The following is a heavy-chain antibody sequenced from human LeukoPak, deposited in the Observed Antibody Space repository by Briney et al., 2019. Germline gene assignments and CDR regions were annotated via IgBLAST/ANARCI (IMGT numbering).Heavy chain of an antibody. D-gene: IGHD5-12*01. CDR3: AREGRVSGYDFDC. CDR2: INSDGSSI. V-gene: IGHV3-74*03. CDR1: ASTFSRSY. J-gene: IGHJ4*02. Sequence: SLRLSCAASASTFSRSYMGWVRQAPGNGLVWVSRINSDGSSITYADSVKGRFTISRDNAKNTLYLQMNGLRVEDTAVYYCAREGRVSGYDFDCWGQGTLVTVSS.